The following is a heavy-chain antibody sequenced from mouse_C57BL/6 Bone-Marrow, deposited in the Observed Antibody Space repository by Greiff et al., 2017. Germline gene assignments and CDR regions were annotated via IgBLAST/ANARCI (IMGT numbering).Heavy chain of an antibody. V-gene: IGHV1-50*01. CDR1: GYTFTSYW. CDR2: IDPSDSYT. J-gene: IGHJ1*03. Sequence: QVQLQQPGAELVKPGASVKLSCKASGYTFTSYWMQWVKQRPGQGLEWIGAIDPSDSYTNYNQKFKGKATLTVDTSSSTAYMQRSSLPSEDSAVYYCARGPYWYCDVWGTGTTGTVAS. CDR3: ARGPYWYCDV.